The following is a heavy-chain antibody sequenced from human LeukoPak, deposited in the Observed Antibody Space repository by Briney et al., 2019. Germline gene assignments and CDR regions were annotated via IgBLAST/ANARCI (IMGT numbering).Heavy chain of an antibody. CDR1: GFTFRSYG. V-gene: IGHV3-30*18. CDR2: ISYDGSNK. D-gene: IGHD6-6*01. Sequence: GGSLRLSCAASGFTFRSYGMHWVRQAPGKGLEWVAVISYDGSNKYYADPVKGRFTISRDNSKNTLYLQMNSLRAEDTAVYYCAKDLEYSSSFGYWGQGTLVTVSS. J-gene: IGHJ4*02. CDR3: AKDLEYSSSFGY.